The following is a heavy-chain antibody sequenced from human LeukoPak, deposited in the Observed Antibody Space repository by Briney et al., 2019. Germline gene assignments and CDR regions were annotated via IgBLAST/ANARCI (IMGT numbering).Heavy chain of an antibody. CDR2: ISSMGTK. CDR3: ARGPSSSSWSRFDP. CDR1: GFTVNSYN. Sequence: GGSLRLSCSASGFTVNSYNMNWVRQAPEKGLEWVSCISSMGTKYYADSAKGRFTTSRDNGKSSLFREMNSLRDEDTAVYYCARGPSSSSWSRFDPWGQGTLVTVSS. V-gene: IGHV3-48*02. J-gene: IGHJ5*02. D-gene: IGHD6-13*01.